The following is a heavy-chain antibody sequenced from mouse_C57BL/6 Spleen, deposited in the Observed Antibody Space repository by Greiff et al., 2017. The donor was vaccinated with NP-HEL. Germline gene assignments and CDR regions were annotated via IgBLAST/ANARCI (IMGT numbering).Heavy chain of an antibody. Sequence: EVQLQQSGPELVKPGASVKISCKASGYTFTDYYMNWVKQSHGKSLEWIGDINPNNGGTSYKQKFKGKATLTVDKSSSTAYMELRSLTYEDSAVYYWARNDGSSYRFAYWGQGTLVTVSA. CDR1: GYTFTDYY. J-gene: IGHJ3*01. CDR3: ARNDGSSYRFAY. D-gene: IGHD1-1*01. CDR2: INPNNGGT. V-gene: IGHV1-26*01.